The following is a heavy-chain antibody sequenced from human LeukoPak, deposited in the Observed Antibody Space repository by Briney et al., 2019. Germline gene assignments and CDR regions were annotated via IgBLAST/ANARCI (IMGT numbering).Heavy chain of an antibody. CDR2: INHSGST. CDR3: ASLPSGSYSNY. J-gene: IGHJ4*02. D-gene: IGHD1-26*01. Sequence: ASETLSLTCAVYGGSFSGYYWSWIRQPPGKGLEWIGEINHSGSTNYNPSLKSRVTISVDTSKNQFSLKLSSVTAADTAVYYCASLPSGSYSNYWGQGTLVTVSS. V-gene: IGHV4-34*01. CDR1: GGSFSGYY.